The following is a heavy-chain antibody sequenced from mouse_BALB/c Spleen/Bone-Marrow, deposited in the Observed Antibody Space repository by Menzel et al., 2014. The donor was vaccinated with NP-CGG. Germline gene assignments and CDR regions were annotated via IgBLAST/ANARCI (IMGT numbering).Heavy chain of an antibody. J-gene: IGHJ2*01. Sequence: QVQLQQSGAELAKPGGSVKMSCKASGYTFTSYWMHWVKQRPGQGLEWIGYINPSTGYTEYNQKFKDKATLTADKSSSTAYIQLNSLTSGDSAVYYCARERYAGYYFDYWGQGTTLTVSS. V-gene: IGHV1-7*01. D-gene: IGHD2-3*01. CDR3: ARERYAGYYFDY. CDR2: INPSTGYT. CDR1: GYTFTSYW.